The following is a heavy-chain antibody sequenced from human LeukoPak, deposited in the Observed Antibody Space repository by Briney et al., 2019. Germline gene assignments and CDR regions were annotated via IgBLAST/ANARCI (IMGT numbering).Heavy chain of an antibody. CDR1: VYTFTVYY. V-gene: IGHV1-2*02. D-gene: IGHD2-15*01. CDR3: ARDLRYCSGGSCHYYYYYGIDV. J-gene: IGHJ6*02. CDR2: INPNSCDT. Sequence: ASVKVSCKAPVYTFTVYYMHWVRQAPGQGLEWMGWINPNSCDTEYTEKIMGRATMTRDTSSSTAYMELSRLRSDDTAVYYCARDLRYCSGGSCHYYYYYGIDVWGQGTTVTVSS.